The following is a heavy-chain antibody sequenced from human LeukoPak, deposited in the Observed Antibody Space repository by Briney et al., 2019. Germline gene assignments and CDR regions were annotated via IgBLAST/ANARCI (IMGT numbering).Heavy chain of an antibody. D-gene: IGHD2-15*01. CDR3: ARRWYHAYCDY. CDR1: GGSISSYH. J-gene: IGHJ4*02. V-gene: IGHV4-59*01. CDR2: IYYSGST. Sequence: SETLSLTCTVSGGSISSYHWSWIRQPPGKGLEWIGYIYYSGSTNYNPSLKSRVTISVDTSKNQFSLKLTSVTAADTAVYYCARRWYHAYCDYWGQGSLVTVSS.